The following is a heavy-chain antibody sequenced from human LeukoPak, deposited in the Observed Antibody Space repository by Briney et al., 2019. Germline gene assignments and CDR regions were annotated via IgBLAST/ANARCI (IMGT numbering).Heavy chain of an antibody. Sequence: GGSLRLSCAASGFTFSSYAMSWVRQAPGKGLEWVSAISGSGGSTYYADSVKGRFTISRDNSKNTLYLQMSSLRAEDTAVYYCAKVLWFGDYYFDYWGQGTLVTVSS. CDR1: GFTFSSYA. CDR2: ISGSGGST. V-gene: IGHV3-23*01. D-gene: IGHD3-10*01. CDR3: AKVLWFGDYYFDY. J-gene: IGHJ4*02.